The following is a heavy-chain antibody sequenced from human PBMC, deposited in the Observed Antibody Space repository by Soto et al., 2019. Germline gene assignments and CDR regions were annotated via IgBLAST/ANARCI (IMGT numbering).Heavy chain of an antibody. J-gene: IGHJ5*02. D-gene: IGHD5-12*01. CDR2: IYHMGGT. CDR1: GASINSDY. CDR3: ARFQYKSGFKWFDP. V-gene: IGHV4-59*03. Sequence: PSETLSLTCTVSGASINSDYWSWIRKSPGKGLEWIGYIYHMGGTHYNPSLKSRVTISIDKSKNQFALNLRTFNSADTAVYFCARFQYKSGFKWFDPWGQGTQVTVSS.